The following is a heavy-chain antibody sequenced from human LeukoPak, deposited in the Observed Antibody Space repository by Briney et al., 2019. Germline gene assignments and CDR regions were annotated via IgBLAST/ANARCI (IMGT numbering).Heavy chain of an antibody. Sequence: ASVKVSCKASGGTFSSYAISWVRQAPGQGLEWMGRIIPILGIANYAQKFQGRVTITADISTSTAYMELSSLRSEDTAVYYCARGRPDSSGYYFDYWGQGTLVTVSS. CDR3: ARGRPDSSGYYFDY. CDR1: GGTFSSYA. D-gene: IGHD3-22*01. J-gene: IGHJ4*02. V-gene: IGHV1-69*04. CDR2: IIPILGIA.